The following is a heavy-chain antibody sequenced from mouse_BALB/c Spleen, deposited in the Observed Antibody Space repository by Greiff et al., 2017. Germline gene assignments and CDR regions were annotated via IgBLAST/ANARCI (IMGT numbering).Heavy chain of an antibody. CDR3: ARHEGWMDY. J-gene: IGHJ4*01. V-gene: IGHV5-6*01. D-gene: IGHD1-1*02. Sequence: EVKLMESGGDLVKPGGSLKLSCAASGFTFSSYGMSWVRQTPDKRLEWVATISSGGSYTYYPDSVKGRFTISRDNAKNTLYLQMSSLKSEDTAMYYCARHEGWMDYWGQGTSVTVAS. CDR1: GFTFSSYG. CDR2: ISSGGSYT.